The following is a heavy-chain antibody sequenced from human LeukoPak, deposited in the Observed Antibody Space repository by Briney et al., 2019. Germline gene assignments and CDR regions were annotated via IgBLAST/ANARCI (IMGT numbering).Heavy chain of an antibody. CDR2: ISSSSSYI. J-gene: IGHJ4*02. D-gene: IGHD4-17*01. CDR1: GFTFSGYS. V-gene: IGHV3-21*01. Sequence: GGSLRLSCAASGFTFSGYSMNWVRQAPGKGLEWVSYISSSSSYIYYADSVKGRFAVSRDNAKNSLYLQMNSLRAEDTAVYYCARETTVTILDYWGQGTLVTVSS. CDR3: ARETTVTILDY.